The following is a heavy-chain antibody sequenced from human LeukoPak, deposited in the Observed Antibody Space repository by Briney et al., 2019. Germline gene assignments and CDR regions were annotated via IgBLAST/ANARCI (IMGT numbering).Heavy chain of an antibody. V-gene: IGHV4-61*09. D-gene: IGHD4-11*01. J-gene: IGHJ4*02. CDR3: ARGRSDCSNYYFDY. CDR1: GGSISSGSYY. CDR2: IYTSGST. Sequence: RPSQTLSLTCTVSGGSISSGSYYWTWIRQPAGKRLEWIGHIYTSGSTNFNPSLKSRVTMSLDTSKNQFSLRLSSVTAADTAVYYCARGRSDCSNYYFDYWGQGTLVTVSS.